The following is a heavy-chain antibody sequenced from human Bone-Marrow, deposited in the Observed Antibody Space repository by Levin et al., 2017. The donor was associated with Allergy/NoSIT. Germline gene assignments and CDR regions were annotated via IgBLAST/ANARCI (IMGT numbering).Heavy chain of an antibody. CDR3: ARGVFTTGYYPDYFDY. V-gene: IGHV3-7*01. CDR1: GFIFNNYW. J-gene: IGHJ4*02. D-gene: IGHD1-26*01. Sequence: LSLTCAASGFIFNNYWMTWVRQAPGKGLERVANIKKDGSGKYYVDSVKGRFTISRDNAMNSLYLQMSSLRVEDTAVYYCARGVFTTGYYPDYFDYWGQGTLVTVSS. CDR2: IKKDGSGK.